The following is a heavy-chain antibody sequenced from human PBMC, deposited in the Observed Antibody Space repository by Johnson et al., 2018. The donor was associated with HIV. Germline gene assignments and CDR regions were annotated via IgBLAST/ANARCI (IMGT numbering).Heavy chain of an antibody. J-gene: IGHJ3*02. Sequence: VQLVESGGGVVQPGGSLRLSCAASGFTFSSYDMHWVRQATGKGLEWVSAIGTAGDTYYPGSVKGRFTISRENAKNSLYLQMNSLRAGDTAVYYCAREGILWFGELFLGMGIWGQGTMVTVSS. CDR3: AREGILWFGELFLGMGI. D-gene: IGHD3-10*01. CDR2: IGTAGDT. V-gene: IGHV3-13*01. CDR1: GFTFSSYD.